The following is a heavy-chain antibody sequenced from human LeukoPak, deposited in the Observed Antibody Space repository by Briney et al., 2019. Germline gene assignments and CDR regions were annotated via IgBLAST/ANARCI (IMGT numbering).Heavy chain of an antibody. CDR3: AKGWVVIATID. V-gene: IGHV3-23*01. CDR2: ISGSGGST. CDR1: GVTFSSYA. J-gene: IGHJ4*02. Sequence: GGSLRLSCAASGVTFSSYAMSWVRQAPGKGLEWVSVISGSGGSTYYADSVKGRFTISRDNSKNTLYLQMNSLRAEDTAVYYCAKGWVVIATIDWGQGTLVTVSS. D-gene: IGHD2-21*01.